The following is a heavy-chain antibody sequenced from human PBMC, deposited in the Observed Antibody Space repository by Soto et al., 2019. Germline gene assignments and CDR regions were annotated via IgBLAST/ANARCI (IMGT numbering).Heavy chain of an antibody. CDR1: GFSLSNNG. J-gene: IGHJ6*02. CDR2: ISYDGNNK. V-gene: IGHV3-30*18. D-gene: IGHD3-22*01. Sequence: QVQLVESGGGVVQPGRSLRLSCAASGFSLSNNGMHCVRQAPGKGLEWVAVISYDGNNKYYADSVKGRFTISRDNSKNTVYLEMNNLRAEDTAMYYCAKGGSGNYLTYYYYYGLDVWGQGTTVTVSS. CDR3: AKGGSGNYLTYYYYYGLDV.